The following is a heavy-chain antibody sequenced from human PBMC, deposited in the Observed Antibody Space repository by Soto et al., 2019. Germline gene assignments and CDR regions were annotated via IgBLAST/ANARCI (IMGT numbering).Heavy chain of an antibody. CDR3: ATWPSSHWFDY. Sequence: SETLSLTCAVYGGSFSGFYWSWIRQPPGKGLEWIGEINHSGSTNYNPSLKSRVAISVDKSINTAYLQWSSVKASDTALYYCATWPSSHWFDYWGQGTLVTVSS. J-gene: IGHJ4*02. CDR1: GGSFSGFY. V-gene: IGHV4-34*01. D-gene: IGHD2-2*01. CDR2: INHSGST.